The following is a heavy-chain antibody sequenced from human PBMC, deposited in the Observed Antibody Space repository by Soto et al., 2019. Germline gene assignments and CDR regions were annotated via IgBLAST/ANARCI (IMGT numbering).Heavy chain of an antibody. J-gene: IGHJ6*02. D-gene: IGHD2-21*01. V-gene: IGHV4-4*02. CDR3: ARDLGRLLQEVHNCDYGMDV. Sequence: QVQLQESGPGLVKPSRTLSLTCAVSGGSISSSNWWSWVRQPPGKGLEWIGELYHSGSTNYNPSLKRRVTRSVDKSKNQFSLKLNSGTAADTAVYYCARDLGRLLQEVHNCDYGMDVWGQGTTVTVSS. CDR1: GGSISSSNW. CDR2: LYHSGST.